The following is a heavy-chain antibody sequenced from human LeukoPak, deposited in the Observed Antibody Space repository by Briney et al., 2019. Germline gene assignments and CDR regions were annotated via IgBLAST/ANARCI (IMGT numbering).Heavy chain of an antibody. CDR1: GGSISSYY. J-gene: IGHJ4*02. D-gene: IGHD3-10*01. V-gene: IGHV4-39*01. CDR2: IYYSGCT. Sequence: MTSETLSLTCTVSGGSISSYYWGWIRQPPGKGLEWIGSIYYSGCTYYNPSLKSRVTISVDTSKNQFSLKLSSVTAADTAVYYCARQQGFAFDYWGQGTLVTVSS. CDR3: ARQQGFAFDY.